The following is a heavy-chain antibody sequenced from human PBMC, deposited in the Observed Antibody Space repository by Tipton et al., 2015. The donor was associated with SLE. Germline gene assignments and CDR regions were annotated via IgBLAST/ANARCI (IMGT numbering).Heavy chain of an antibody. D-gene: IGHD3-22*01. J-gene: IGHJ3*02. V-gene: IGHV4-61*09. CDR1: GGSISSGSYY. CDR3: AREVYYYDSSGYYYGAFDI. CDR2: IYTSGST. Sequence: LRLSCTVSGGSISSGSYYWSWIRQPAGKGLEWIGYIYTSGSTNYNPSLKSRVTISVDTSKNQFSLKLSSVTAADTAVYYCAREVYYYDSSGYYYGAFDIWGQGTMVTVSS.